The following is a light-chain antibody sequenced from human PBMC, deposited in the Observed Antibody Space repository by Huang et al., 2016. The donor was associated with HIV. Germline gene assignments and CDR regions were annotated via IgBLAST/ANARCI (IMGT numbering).Light chain of an antibody. J-gene: IGKJ1*01. CDR2: AAS. CDR1: RDISTF. Sequence: IEMTQSPPSLSASIGDRVTLTCRASRDISTFLAWFHQKPGKPPKLLIYAASFLHSGGPSRFSGSGSGTDFTLTISSLQSEDVGYYYCQKYDSAPRTFAQGTKVDLK. V-gene: IGKV1-27*01. CDR3: QKYDSAPRT.